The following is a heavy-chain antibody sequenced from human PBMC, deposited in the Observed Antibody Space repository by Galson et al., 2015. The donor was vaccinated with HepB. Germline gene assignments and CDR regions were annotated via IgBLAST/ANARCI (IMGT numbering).Heavy chain of an antibody. CDR1: GFTFSSYA. J-gene: IGHJ4*02. CDR3: ARGGVVVPAAIHY. V-gene: IGHV3-30*04. D-gene: IGHD2-2*02. Sequence: LRLSCAASGFTFSSYAMHWVRQAPGKGLEWVAVISYDGSNKYYADSVKGRFTISRDNSKNTLYLQMNSLRAEDTAVYYCARGGVVVPAAIHYWGQGTLVTVSS. CDR2: ISYDGSNK.